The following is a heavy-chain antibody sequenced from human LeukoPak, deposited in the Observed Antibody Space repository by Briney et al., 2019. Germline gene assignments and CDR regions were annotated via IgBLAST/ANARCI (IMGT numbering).Heavy chain of an antibody. CDR2: IYYSGST. Sequence: PSETLSLTCTVSGGSISSSSYYWGWIRQPPGKGLEWIGSIYYSGSTYYNPSLKSRVTISVDTSKNQFSLKLSSVTAADTAVYYCARKGATVTTLLPKAIGRRKGAFDIWGQGTMVTVSS. J-gene: IGHJ3*02. CDR3: ARKGATVTTLLPKAIGRRKGAFDI. V-gene: IGHV4-39*01. D-gene: IGHD4-17*01. CDR1: GGSISSSSYY.